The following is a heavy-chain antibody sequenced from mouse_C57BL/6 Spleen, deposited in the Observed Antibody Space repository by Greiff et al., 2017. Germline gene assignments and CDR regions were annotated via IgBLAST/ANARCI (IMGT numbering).Heavy chain of an antibody. V-gene: IGHV3-6*01. CDR1: GYSITSGYY. D-gene: IGHD2-5*01. CDR3: AREGAYYSNYEFDY. J-gene: IGHJ2*01. CDR2: ISYDGSN. Sequence: VQLKQSGPGLVKPSQSLSLTCSVTGYSITSGYYWNWIRQFPGNKLEWMGYISYDGSNNYNPSLKNRISITRDTSKNQFFLKLNSVTTEDTATYYCAREGAYYSNYEFDYWGQGTTLTVSS.